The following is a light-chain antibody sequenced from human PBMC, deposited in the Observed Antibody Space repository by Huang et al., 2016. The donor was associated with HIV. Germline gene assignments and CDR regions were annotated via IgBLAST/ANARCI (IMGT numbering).Light chain of an antibody. CDR1: QGISSY. CDR3: QQLNSYPLG. Sequence: SSLSASVGNRVTITCRASQGISSYLAWYQQKPGKAPKLLIYAASTLQSGVPSRFSGSGSGTDFTRTISSLQPEDFATYYCQQLNSYPLGFGGGTKVEIK. CDR2: AAS. V-gene: IGKV1-9*01. J-gene: IGKJ4*01.